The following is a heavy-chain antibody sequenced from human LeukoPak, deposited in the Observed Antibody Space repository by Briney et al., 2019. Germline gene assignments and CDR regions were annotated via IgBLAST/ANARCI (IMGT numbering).Heavy chain of an antibody. D-gene: IGHD2-2*01. V-gene: IGHV1-69*13. Sequence: SVKVSCKASGGTFSSYAISWVRQAPGQGLEWMGGIIPIFGTANYAQKFQGRVTITADESTSTAYMELSSLRSEDTAVYYCATVLFPAAMVNYYYGMDVWGQGTTVTVSS. CDR2: IIPIFGTA. CDR1: GGTFSSYA. J-gene: IGHJ6*02. CDR3: ATVLFPAAMVNYYYGMDV.